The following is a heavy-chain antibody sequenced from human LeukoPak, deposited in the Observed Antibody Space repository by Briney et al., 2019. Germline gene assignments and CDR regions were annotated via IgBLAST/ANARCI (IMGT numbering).Heavy chain of an antibody. CDR1: GYSFTSYW. CDR2: IYPGDSDT. J-gene: IGHJ4*02. Sequence: VESLKISCKGSGYSFTSYWIGWVRQMPGKGLEWMGIIYPGDSDTRYSPSFQGQVTISADKSISTAYLLWSSLKASDTAMYYCARRAMVRGVIPIYYFDYWGQGTLVTVSS. CDR3: ARRAMVRGVIPIYYFDY. V-gene: IGHV5-51*01. D-gene: IGHD3-10*01.